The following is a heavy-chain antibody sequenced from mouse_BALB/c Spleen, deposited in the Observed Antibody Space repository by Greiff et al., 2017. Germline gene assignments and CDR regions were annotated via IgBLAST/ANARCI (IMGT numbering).Heavy chain of an antibody. J-gene: IGHJ2*01. V-gene: IGHV5-6-4*01. D-gene: IGHD2-4*01. CDR1: GFTFSSYT. CDR2: ISSGGSYT. CDR3: TRDGGSTMITTRYFDY. Sequence: EVNVVESGGGLVKPGGSLKLSCAASGFTFSSYTMSWVRQTPEKRLEWVATISSGGSYTYYPDSVKGRFTISRDNAKNTLYLQMSSLKSEDTAMYYCTRDGGSTMITTRYFDYWGQGTTLTVSS.